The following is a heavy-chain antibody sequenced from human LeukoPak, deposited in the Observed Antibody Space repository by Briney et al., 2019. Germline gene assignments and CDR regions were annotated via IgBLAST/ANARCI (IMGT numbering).Heavy chain of an antibody. CDR1: GFTFSSYA. D-gene: IGHD2-15*01. Sequence: GGSLRLSCAASGFTFSSYAMSWVRQAPGKGLEWVSAISGSGGSTYYADSAKGRFTISRDNSKNTLYLQMNSLRAEDTAVYYCAKVRAVIVVVVAAPAAFGPWGQGTLVTVSS. J-gene: IGHJ5*02. V-gene: IGHV3-23*01. CDR2: ISGSGGST. CDR3: AKVRAVIVVVVAAPAAFGP.